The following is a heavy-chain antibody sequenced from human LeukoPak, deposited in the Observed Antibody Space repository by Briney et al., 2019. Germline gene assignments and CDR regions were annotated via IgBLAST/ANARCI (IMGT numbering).Heavy chain of an antibody. CDR2: ISSSSSYI. V-gene: IGHV3-21*01. D-gene: IGHD4-23*01. CDR3: ASIYGGPNTYYYYGMDV. Sequence: GGSLRLSCAASGFTFSSYGMHWVRQAPGKGLEWVSSISSSSSYIYYADSVKGRFTISRDNAKNSLYLQMNSLRAEDTAVYYCASIYGGPNTYYYYGMDVWGQGTTVTVSS. J-gene: IGHJ6*02. CDR1: GFTFSSYG.